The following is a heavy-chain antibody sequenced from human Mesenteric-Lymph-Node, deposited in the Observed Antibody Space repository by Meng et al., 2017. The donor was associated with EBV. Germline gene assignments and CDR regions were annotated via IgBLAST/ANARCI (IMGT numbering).Heavy chain of an antibody. CDR1: GGSVGRSHW. D-gene: IGHD6-19*01. J-gene: IGHJ4*02. Sequence: QVQLQESGPGLVKPSGTLSLTCGVSGGSVGRSHWWSWVRQPPGKGLEWIGEIYHTGSTSYNPSLRGRVTISIDNSKNQFSLKMTSVTAADTAIYYCVRGRVTIAVPGAFDYWGQGTLVTVSS. CDR3: VRGRVTIAVPGAFDY. CDR2: IYHTGST. V-gene: IGHV4-4*02.